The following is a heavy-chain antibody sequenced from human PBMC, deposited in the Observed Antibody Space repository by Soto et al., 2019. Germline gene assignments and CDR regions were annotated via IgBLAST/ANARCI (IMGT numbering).Heavy chain of an antibody. D-gene: IGHD6-13*01. CDR2: INHSGGT. V-gene: IGHV4-34*01. Sequence: SETLSLTCAVYGGSFSAYYWSWIRQPPWRWLEWIGEINHSGGTNYNPSLKSRVTISVDTSKNQFSLKLSSVTAADTAVYYCARSVSSSWYKRIYYYYGMDVWGQGTTVTVSS. CDR1: GGSFSAYY. CDR3: ARSVSSSWYKRIYYYYGMDV. J-gene: IGHJ6*02.